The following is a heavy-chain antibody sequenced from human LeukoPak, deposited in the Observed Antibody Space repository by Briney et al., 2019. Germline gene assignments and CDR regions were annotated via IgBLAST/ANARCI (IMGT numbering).Heavy chain of an antibody. V-gene: IGHV3-21*01. CDR3: ASSWYLGY. D-gene: IGHD6-13*01. CDR1: GFTLSNAW. J-gene: IGHJ4*02. CDR2: ISSSSSYI. Sequence: KPGGSLRLSCAASGFTLSNAWMNWVRQAPGKGLEWVSSISSSSSYIYYADSVKGRFTISRDNAKNSLYLQMNSLRAGDTAVYYCASSWYLGYWGQGTLVTVSS.